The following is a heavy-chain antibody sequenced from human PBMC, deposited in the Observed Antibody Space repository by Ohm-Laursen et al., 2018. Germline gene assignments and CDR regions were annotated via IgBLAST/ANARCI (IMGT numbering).Heavy chain of an antibody. CDR3: AKAARPYYYGMDV. CDR1: GGSISSYY. CDR2: IYYSGST. V-gene: IGHV4-59*08. D-gene: IGHD6-6*01. Sequence: TLSLTCTVSGGSISSYYWSWIRQPPGKGLEWIGYIYYSGSTNYNPSLKSRVTISVDTSKNQFSLKLSSVTAADTAVYYCAKAARPYYYGMDVWGQGTTVTVSS. J-gene: IGHJ6*02.